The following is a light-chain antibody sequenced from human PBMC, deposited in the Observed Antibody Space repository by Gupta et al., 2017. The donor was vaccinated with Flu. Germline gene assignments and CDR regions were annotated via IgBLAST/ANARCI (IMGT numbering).Light chain of an antibody. J-gene: IGKJ4*01. CDR2: AAS. Sequence: DIQMTQSPSSLSASVGDRVTITCRAGRSISTYLNWYQQKPGRAPNLLIYAASSLQSGVPSRFSGSGSGTDFSLTINSLQPEDFATYYCQQTYTAPLTVGGGTKVEI. CDR1: RSISTY. V-gene: IGKV1-39*01. CDR3: QQTYTAPLT.